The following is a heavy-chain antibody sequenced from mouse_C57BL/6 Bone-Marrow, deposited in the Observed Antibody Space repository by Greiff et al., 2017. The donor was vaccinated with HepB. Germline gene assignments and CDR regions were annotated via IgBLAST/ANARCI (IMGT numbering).Heavy chain of an antibody. D-gene: IGHD2-3*01. J-gene: IGHJ4*01. CDR2: ISSGGSYT. CDR1: GFTFSSYG. Sequence: EVQRVESGGDLVKPGGSLKLSCAASGFTFSSYGMSWVRQTPDKRLEWVATISSGGSYTYYPDSVKGRFTISRDNAKNTLYLQMSSLKSEDTAMYYCARRDGYPYYYAMDYWGQGTSVTVSS. CDR3: ARRDGYPYYYAMDY. V-gene: IGHV5-6*01.